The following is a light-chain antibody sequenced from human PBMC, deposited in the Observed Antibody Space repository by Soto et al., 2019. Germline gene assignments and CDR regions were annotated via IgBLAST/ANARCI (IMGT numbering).Light chain of an antibody. J-gene: IGKJ1*01. V-gene: IGKV1-9*01. Sequence: DIQLTQSPSFVSASVGDRVTISCRASQGIRNYLVWYQQKSGTAPKVLIYAASTLHTGVPSRLSGSGSGTEFTLTFSSLQPEDLATYYCLQLNTYPPWTFGQGNKGDIK. CDR2: AAS. CDR3: LQLNTYPPWT. CDR1: QGIRNY.